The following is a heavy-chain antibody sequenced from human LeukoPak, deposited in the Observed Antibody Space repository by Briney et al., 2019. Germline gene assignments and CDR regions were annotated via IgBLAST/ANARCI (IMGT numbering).Heavy chain of an antibody. CDR2: ISGNGGAT. V-gene: IGHV3-23*01. D-gene: IGHD3-22*01. Sequence: GGSLRLSCAASGFTFSSYAMSWVRQAPGKGLEWVSAISGNGGATYYADSVKGRFTISRDNSKNTLHLQMNSLRAEDTALYYCAKATTAIVVDNFFDYWGQGTLVSVSS. J-gene: IGHJ4*02. CDR1: GFTFSSYA. CDR3: AKATTAIVVDNFFDY.